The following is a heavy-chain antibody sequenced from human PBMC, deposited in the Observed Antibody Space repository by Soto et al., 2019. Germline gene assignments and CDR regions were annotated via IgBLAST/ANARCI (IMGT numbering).Heavy chain of an antibody. V-gene: IGHV3-53*01. CDR2: LYDVDGS. CDR1: GLTISGKKY. CDR3: ATWHEREHAFDV. D-gene: IGHD1-1*01. J-gene: IGHJ3*01. Sequence: DVQLVESGGGLIQPGESLRLSCAAFGLTISGKKYVAWVRQAPGKGLEWVSALYDVDGSFYADSVTGRFTTSSDSSKTTVYLRMNDLRPDVTAVYYCATWHEREHAFDVWGQGTTVTISS.